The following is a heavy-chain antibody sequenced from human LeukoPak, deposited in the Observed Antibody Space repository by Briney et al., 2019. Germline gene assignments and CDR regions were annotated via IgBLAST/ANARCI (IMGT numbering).Heavy chain of an antibody. CDR1: GYTFTSYY. CDR3: ARVQSRYNYYYYMDV. CDR2: INPSGGST. V-gene: IGHV1-46*01. Sequence: ASVKVSCKASGYTFTSYYMHWVRQAPGQGLEWMGIINPSGGSTSYAQKFQGRVTMTRDMSTSTVYMELSSLRSEDTAVYYCARVQSRYNYYYYMDVWGKGTTVTVYS. J-gene: IGHJ6*03.